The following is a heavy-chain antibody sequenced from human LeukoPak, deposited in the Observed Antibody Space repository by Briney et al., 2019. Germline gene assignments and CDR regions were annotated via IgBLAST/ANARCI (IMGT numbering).Heavy chain of an antibody. CDR2: ISGSGGST. Sequence: GGSLRLSCTASGFTFSSYAMSWVRQAPGKGLEWVSAISGSGGSTYYADSVKGRFTISRDNSKNTLYLQMNSLRAEDTAVYYCAKDLWFGELQDYWGQGTLVTVSS. CDR3: AKDLWFGELQDY. J-gene: IGHJ4*02. CDR1: GFTFSSYA. D-gene: IGHD3-10*01. V-gene: IGHV3-23*01.